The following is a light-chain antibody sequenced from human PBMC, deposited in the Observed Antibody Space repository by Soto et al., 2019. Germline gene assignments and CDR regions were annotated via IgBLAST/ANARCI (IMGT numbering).Light chain of an antibody. Sequence: EIVMTQSPATLSVSPGERATLSCRASQSVSSNLAWYQQKPGQAPRLRLYGASHRATVIPARFSGSGSGTEFTLTISSLQSEDFAVYYCQQYNNWPPKTFGQGTKVEIK. J-gene: IGKJ1*01. CDR2: GAS. CDR1: QSVSSN. V-gene: IGKV3-15*01. CDR3: QQYNNWPPKT.